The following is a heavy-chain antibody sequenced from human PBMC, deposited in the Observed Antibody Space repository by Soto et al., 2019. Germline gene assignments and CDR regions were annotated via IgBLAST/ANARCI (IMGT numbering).Heavy chain of an antibody. CDR2: ISGNRFCI. Sequence: PGGSLRLSCAASGFTFSSNSINWVRQAPGKGLEWVSSISGNRFCIYYADSVKGRFTISRDNSKNMLYLQMNSLRAEDTAVYYCAKESAGGYSYSPFLFLRPNCSGGSCQIYWGQGTLVTVSS. D-gene: IGHD2-15*01. CDR1: GFTFSSNS. V-gene: IGHV3-21*04. CDR3: AKESAGGYSYSPFLFLRPNCSGGSCQIY. J-gene: IGHJ4*02.